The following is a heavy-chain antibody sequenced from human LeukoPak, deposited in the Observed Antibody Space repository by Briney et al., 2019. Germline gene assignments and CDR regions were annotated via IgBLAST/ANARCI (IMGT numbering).Heavy chain of an antibody. J-gene: IGHJ6*03. D-gene: IGHD3-22*01. CDR2: INHSGRT. V-gene: IGHV4-34*01. Sequence: SETLSLTCAVYGGSFSGYYWSWIRQPPGKGLEWVGEINHSGRTTYNPSLKSRVTISVTTSKNQFSLKLSSVTASVTAVYFCARGSRIKYCEDNSGPRGYYYYYMDVWGKGTTVTVSS. CDR3: ARGSRIKYCEDNSGPRGYYYYYMDV. CDR1: GGSFSGYY.